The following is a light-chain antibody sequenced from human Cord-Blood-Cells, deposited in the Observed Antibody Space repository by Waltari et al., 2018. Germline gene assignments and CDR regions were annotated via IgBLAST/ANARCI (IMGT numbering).Light chain of an antibody. J-gene: IGKJ5*01. V-gene: IGKV1-12*01. CDR3: HHSNSYPPDFP. CDR1: QGISSW. Sequence: DIQMTQSPSTVSASVGDRVTITCRARQGISSWLAWYQQKPGKAPKLLIYDASSLYSGDPSRFSGSGARTSFTLSISSLQTLESAAYSSHHSNSYPPDFPVGQGTQLEIK. CDR2: DAS.